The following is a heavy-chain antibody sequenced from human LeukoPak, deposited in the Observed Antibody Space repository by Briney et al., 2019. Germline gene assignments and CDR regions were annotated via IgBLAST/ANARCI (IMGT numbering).Heavy chain of an antibody. J-gene: IGHJ3*02. CDR1: GGTFSSYA. Sequence: GASVKVSCKASGGTFSSYAISWVRQAPGQWLEWMGGIIPIFGTANYAQKFQGRVTITADESTSTAYLELSSLRSEDTAVYYCARELVAASIPHKHGAFNIWGQGTMVTVSS. CDR3: ARELVAASIPHKHGAFNI. CDR2: IIPIFGTA. D-gene: IGHD2-2*01. V-gene: IGHV1-69*13.